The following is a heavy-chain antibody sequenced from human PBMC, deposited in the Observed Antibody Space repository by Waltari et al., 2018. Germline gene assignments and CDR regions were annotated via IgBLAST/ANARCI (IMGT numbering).Heavy chain of an antibody. D-gene: IGHD6-19*01. CDR1: GSTFRRYA. Sequence: EVQLLESGGGLVQPGGSLRLCCAASGSTFRRYAIGWFRQAPGKGLEWVSTLTSSDTTYYGDSVKGRFTISRDNSKNTLYLQMNSLRAEDTAVYYCAKDDVGGSSAWYYYYYGMDVWGQGTTVTVSS. J-gene: IGHJ6*02. CDR3: AKDDVGGSSAWYYYYYGMDV. V-gene: IGHV3-23*05. CDR2: LTSSDTT.